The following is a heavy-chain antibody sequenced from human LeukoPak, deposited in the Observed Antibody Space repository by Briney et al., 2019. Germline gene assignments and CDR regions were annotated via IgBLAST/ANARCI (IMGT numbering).Heavy chain of an antibody. CDR2: ISYDGSNK. J-gene: IGHJ4*02. V-gene: IGHV3-30*18. D-gene: IGHD3-3*01. Sequence: GGSLRLSCAASGFTFSSYGMHWVRQAPGKGLEWEAVISYDGSNKYYADSVKGRFTISRDNSKNTLYLQMNSLRAEDTAVYYCAKVAKYYDFWSGYYFDYWGQGTLVTVSS. CDR3: AKVAKYYDFWSGYYFDY. CDR1: GFTFSSYG.